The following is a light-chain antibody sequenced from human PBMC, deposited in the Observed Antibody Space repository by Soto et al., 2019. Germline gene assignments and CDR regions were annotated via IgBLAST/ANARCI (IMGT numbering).Light chain of an antibody. CDR2: GAS. V-gene: IGKV3-20*01. Sequence: EIVLTQSPGTLSLSPGERATLSCRASQSVSSSYLAWYQQKPGQAPRLLIYGASNRATGIPDRFSGSGSGTDVTLTITRLEPEDFAMYYCQRYDSLRTFGQGTKVDIK. CDR1: QSVSSSY. CDR3: QRYDSLRT. J-gene: IGKJ1*01.